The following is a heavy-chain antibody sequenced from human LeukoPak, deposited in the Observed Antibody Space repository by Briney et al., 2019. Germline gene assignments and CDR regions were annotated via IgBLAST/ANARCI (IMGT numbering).Heavy chain of an antibody. CDR3: AKTPGGVVINAFDM. V-gene: IGHV3-9*01. D-gene: IGHD3-16*01. CDR2: ISWNGGSI. Sequence: GGSLRLSCAASGFNFDDYGMHWVRQAPGKGLEWVSGISWNGGSIGYADSVKGRFTISRDNAKNSLYLQMNSLRPEDTALYYCAKTPGGVVINAFDMRGRGTMVTVSS. J-gene: IGHJ3*02. CDR1: GFNFDDYG.